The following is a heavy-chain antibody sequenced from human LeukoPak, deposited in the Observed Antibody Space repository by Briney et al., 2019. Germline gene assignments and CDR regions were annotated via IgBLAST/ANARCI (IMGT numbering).Heavy chain of an antibody. CDR2: ISYDGSNK. V-gene: IGHV3-30*18. D-gene: IGHD6-13*01. Sequence: GGSLRLSCAASGFSFSNYGVHWVRQAPGKGLEWVALISYDGSNKYYGDSVKGRFTISRDNSRNTLYLQINSLRPEDTAVYYCAKDPYSSTPNWFDPWGQGTLVTVSS. J-gene: IGHJ5*02. CDR1: GFSFSNYG. CDR3: AKDPYSSTPNWFDP.